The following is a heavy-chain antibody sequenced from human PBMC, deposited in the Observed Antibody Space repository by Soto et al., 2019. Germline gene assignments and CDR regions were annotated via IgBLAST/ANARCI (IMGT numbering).Heavy chain of an antibody. J-gene: IGHJ1*01. CDR2: ISSSGSTI. V-gene: IGHV3-11*01. D-gene: IGHD6-13*01. CDR1: GFSFSDYY. Sequence: QVQLVDSGGGLVKPGGSLRLSCAASGFSFSDYYMTWIRQAPGKGLEWISYISSSGSTIYYADSVKGRFTISRDNAKNSIYLQMNRLRAEDTAIYYCAKERTGDTSTGQALQDWGQGTLVTVSS. CDR3: AKERTGDTSTGQALQD.